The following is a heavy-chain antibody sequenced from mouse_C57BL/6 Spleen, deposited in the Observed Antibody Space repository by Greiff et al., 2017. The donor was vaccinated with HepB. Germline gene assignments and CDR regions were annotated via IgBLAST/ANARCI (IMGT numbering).Heavy chain of an antibody. CDR3: ARWGAPRGYFDY. D-gene: IGHD6-1*01. V-gene: IGHV1-80*01. CDR1: GYAFSSYW. CDR2: IYPGDGDT. Sequence: VMLVESGAELVKPGASVKISCKASGYAFSSYWMNWVKQRPGKGLEWIGQIYPGDGDTNYNGKFKGKATLTADKSSSTAYMQLSSLTSEDSAVYFCARWGAPRGYFDYWGQGTTLTVSS. J-gene: IGHJ2*01.